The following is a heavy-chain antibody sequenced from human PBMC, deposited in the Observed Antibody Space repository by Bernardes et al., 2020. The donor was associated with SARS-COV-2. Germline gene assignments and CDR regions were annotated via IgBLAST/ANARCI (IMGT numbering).Heavy chain of an antibody. CDR3: ARARKGCSSTSCYTRPTRAGYPVTFDY. V-gene: IGHV4-34*01. CDR2: INHSGST. J-gene: IGHJ4*02. Sequence: SETLSLTCAVYGGSFSGYYWSWIRQPPGKGLEWIGEINHSGSTNYNPSLKSRVTISVDTSKNQFSLKLSSVTAADTAVYYCARARKGCSSTSCYTRPTRAGYPVTFDYWGQGTLVTVSS. CDR1: GGSFSGYY. D-gene: IGHD2-2*02.